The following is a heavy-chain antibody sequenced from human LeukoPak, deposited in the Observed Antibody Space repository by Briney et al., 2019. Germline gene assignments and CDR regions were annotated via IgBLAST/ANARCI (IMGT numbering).Heavy chain of an antibody. CDR3: ASRLQGLRYFDY. CDR1: GGSISGGGYS. J-gene: IGHJ4*02. Sequence: SETLSLTCAVSGGSISGGGYSWSWIRQPPGKGLEWIGYIYHSGSTYYNPSLKSRVTISVDRSKNQFSLKLSSVTAADTAVYYCASRLQGLRYFDYWGQGTLVTVSS. V-gene: IGHV4-30-2*01. CDR2: IYHSGST. D-gene: IGHD3-16*01.